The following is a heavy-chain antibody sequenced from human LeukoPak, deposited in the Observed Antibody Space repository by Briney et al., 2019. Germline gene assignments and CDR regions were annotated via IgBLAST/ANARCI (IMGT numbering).Heavy chain of an antibody. CDR3: AREAVASTFDY. J-gene: IGHJ4*02. CDR2: ISSSGRTI. V-gene: IGHV3-48*03. Sequence: GGSLRLSCAASGFTSCSYEMNWGRRAPRDGREGGLYISSSGRTINYAAAVKGRFTISRDNAKNSLYLQMKSLRAEDTAVYDCAREAVASTFDYWGQGTLVTVSS. D-gene: IGHD6-19*01. CDR1: GFTSCSYE.